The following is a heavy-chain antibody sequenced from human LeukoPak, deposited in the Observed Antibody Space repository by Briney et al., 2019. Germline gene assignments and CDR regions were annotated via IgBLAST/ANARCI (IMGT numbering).Heavy chain of an antibody. D-gene: IGHD2-15*01. CDR1: GYTFTSYY. Sequence: ASVKVSCKASGYTFTSYYMHWVRQAPGQGLEWMGWINPNSGGTNYAQKFQGRVTMTRDTSISTAYMELSRLRSDDTAVYYCARAQRGLRYCSGGSCYRFDYWGQGTLVTVSS. CDR2: INPNSGGT. V-gene: IGHV1-2*02. CDR3: ARAQRGLRYCSGGSCYRFDY. J-gene: IGHJ4*02.